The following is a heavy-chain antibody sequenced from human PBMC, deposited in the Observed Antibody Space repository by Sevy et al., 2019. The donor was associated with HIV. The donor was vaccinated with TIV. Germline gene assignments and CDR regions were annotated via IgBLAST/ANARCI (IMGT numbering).Heavy chain of an antibody. J-gene: IGHJ6*03. Sequence: SETLSLTCDVSGFSISNSFYWGWIRQPPGKGLEWIGSIYHSGTTYYSPSLNSRVTISVDMSNNQFALRLTSVTAADTAVYYCARARRPETNYFCMDVWGKGTTVTVSS. V-gene: IGHV4-38-2*01. CDR1: GFSISNSFY. CDR2: IYHSGTT. D-gene: IGHD3-3*01. CDR3: ARARRPETNYFCMDV.